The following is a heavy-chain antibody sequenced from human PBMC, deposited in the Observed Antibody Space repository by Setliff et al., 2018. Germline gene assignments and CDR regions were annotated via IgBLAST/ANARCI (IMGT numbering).Heavy chain of an antibody. D-gene: IGHD3-10*01. V-gene: IGHV3-7*01. CDR1: GFTFSNAW. J-gene: IGHJ4*02. CDR3: FGAGTCSY. CDR2: INPHGSEK. Sequence: PGGSLRLSCIASGFTFSNAWMSWVRQAPGKGLEWLASINPHGSEKYYADSVKGRFTISRDNAKNSLSLQMNNLRIEDTAVYYCFGAGTCSYWGQGTLVTVSS.